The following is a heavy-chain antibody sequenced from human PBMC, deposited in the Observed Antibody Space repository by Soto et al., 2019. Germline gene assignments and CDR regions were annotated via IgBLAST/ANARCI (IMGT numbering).Heavy chain of an antibody. D-gene: IGHD5-18*01. CDR2: INAGNGNT. J-gene: IGHJ6*02. CDR3: ARENTYIGYSYGFRGYYYGMDV. CDR1: GGTFSSYT. V-gene: IGHV1-3*01. Sequence: EASVKVSCKASGGTFSSYTISWERQAPGQGLEWMGWINAGNGNTKYSQRFQGRVTITGDTSASTAYMELSSLRSEDTAVYYCARENTYIGYSYGFRGYYYGMDVWGQGTTVTVSS.